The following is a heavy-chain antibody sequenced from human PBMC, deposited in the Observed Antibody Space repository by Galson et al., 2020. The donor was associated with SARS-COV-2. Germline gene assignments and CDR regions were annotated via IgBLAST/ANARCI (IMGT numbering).Heavy chain of an antibody. V-gene: IGHV3-7*01. D-gene: IGHD3-3*01. CDR2: IKQDGSEK. Sequence: GGPLRLSCAASGFTFSSYWMSWVRQAPGKGLEWVANIKQDGSEKYYVDSVKGRFTISRDNAKNSLYLQMNSLRAEDTAVYYCARAGDFWSGYYVWYYGMDVWGQGTTVTVSS. CDR3: ARAGDFWSGYYVWYYGMDV. J-gene: IGHJ6*02. CDR1: GFTFSSYW.